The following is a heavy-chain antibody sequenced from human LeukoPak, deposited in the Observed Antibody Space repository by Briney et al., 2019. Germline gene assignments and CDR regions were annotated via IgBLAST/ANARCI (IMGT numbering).Heavy chain of an antibody. CDR3: AREIAARPDY. V-gene: IGHV4-61*02. J-gene: IGHJ4*02. Sequence: SETLSLTCTVSGGSISSGSYYWSWIRQPAGKGLEWIGRIYTSGSTNYIPSLKSRVTISVDTSKNQFSLKLSSVTAADTAVYYCAREIAARPDYWGQGTLVTVSS. CDR2: IYTSGST. CDR1: GGSISSGSYY. D-gene: IGHD6-6*01.